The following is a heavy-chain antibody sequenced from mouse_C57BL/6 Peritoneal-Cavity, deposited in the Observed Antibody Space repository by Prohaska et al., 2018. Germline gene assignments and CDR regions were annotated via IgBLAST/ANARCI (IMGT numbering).Heavy chain of an antibody. D-gene: IGHD3-2*02. Sequence: GGLVQPGGSLKLSCAASGFDFSRYWMSWVRRAPGKRLEWIGEINPDSRTINSAPSLRDKFIISRDNAKNTLYLQMSKVRSEDTALYYCARLGYSGYHDSWGQGTTLTVSS. J-gene: IGHJ2*01. CDR3: ARLGYSGYHDS. CDR2: INPDSRTI. V-gene: IGHV4-1*01. CDR1: GFDFSRYW.